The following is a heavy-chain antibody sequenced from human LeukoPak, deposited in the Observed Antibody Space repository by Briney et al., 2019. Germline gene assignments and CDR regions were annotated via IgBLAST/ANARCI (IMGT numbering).Heavy chain of an antibody. V-gene: IGHV6-1*01. J-gene: IGHJ4*02. CDR2: TYYGSKWYN. CDR3: ARGVAARHKLDHFDY. D-gene: IGHD6-6*01. CDR1: GDSVSSNSAA. Sequence: SQTLSLTFAISGDSVSSNSAAWNWIRRSPSRGLEWLGRTYYGSKWYNDYAVSVKSRITINPDTSKNQFSLQLNSVTPEDTAVYYCARGVAARHKLDHFDYWGQGTLVTVSS.